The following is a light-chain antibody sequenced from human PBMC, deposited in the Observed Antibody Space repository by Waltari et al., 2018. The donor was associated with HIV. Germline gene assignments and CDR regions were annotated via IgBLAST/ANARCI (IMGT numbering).Light chain of an antibody. V-gene: IGLV1-47*01. CDR1: TSNIGNTY. CDR3: AAWDDSLGGWV. CDR2: RSN. J-gene: IGLJ3*02. Sequence: SVLTQPPSASATPGQRVTISCSGSTSNIGNTYVYWYQQLPGTAPKLLIYRSNQRPSGVPDRFSGSKSGTSASLAISGLRSEHEADYYCAAWDDSLGGWVFGGGTKLTVL.